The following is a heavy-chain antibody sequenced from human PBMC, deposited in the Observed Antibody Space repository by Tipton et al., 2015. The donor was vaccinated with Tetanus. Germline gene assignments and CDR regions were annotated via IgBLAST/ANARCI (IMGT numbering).Heavy chain of an antibody. Sequence: GSLRLSCVASGFTFFDYSMNWVRQAPGKGLEWVSSISGSGNYIYYADSVKGRFTISRANAKNSLYLQMNSLRADDTAVYFCARVHTPGLLGRYPFDSWGQGTLVTVSS. CDR1: GFTFFDYS. J-gene: IGHJ4*02. V-gene: IGHV3-21*01. CDR2: ISGSGNYI. D-gene: IGHD2-21*02. CDR3: ARVHTPGLLGRYPFDS.